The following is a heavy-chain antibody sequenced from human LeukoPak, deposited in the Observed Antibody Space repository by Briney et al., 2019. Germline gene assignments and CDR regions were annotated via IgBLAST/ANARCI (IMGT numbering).Heavy chain of an antibody. CDR1: GYTFTSYD. Sequence: ASVKVSCKASGYTFTSYDINWVRQATGQGLEWMGWMNPNSGNTGYAQKFQGRVTMTRNTSISTAYMGLSSLRSEDTAVYYCARVVPGYSYAQIHGFDYWGQGTLVTVSS. CDR2: MNPNSGNT. J-gene: IGHJ4*02. V-gene: IGHV1-8*01. CDR3: ARVVPGYSYAQIHGFDY. D-gene: IGHD5-18*01.